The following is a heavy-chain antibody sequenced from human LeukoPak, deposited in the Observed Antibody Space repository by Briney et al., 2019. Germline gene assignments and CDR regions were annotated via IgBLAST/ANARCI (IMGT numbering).Heavy chain of an antibody. CDR1: GGSISSFY. CDR2: IYSSGSA. Sequence: SETLSLTCTVSGGSISSFYWTWIRQPPGKGLEWIGYIYSSGSANYNPSLKSRVIISGDTSKNQISLNLTSVTAADTAVYFCARHRDYYDSWGHGTLVTVSS. V-gene: IGHV4-59*08. CDR3: ARHRDYYDS. D-gene: IGHD3-22*01. J-gene: IGHJ4*01.